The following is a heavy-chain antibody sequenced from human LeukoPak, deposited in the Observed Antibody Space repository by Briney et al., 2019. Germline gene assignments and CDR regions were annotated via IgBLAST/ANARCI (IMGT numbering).Heavy chain of an antibody. V-gene: IGHV4-39*02. CDR2: IYYSGST. D-gene: IGHD6-25*01. Sequence: PSETLSLTCTVSGGSISSSSYYWGWIRQPPGKGLEWIGSIYYSGSTYYNPSLKSRATMSVDTSKNDFSLRLSSVTAADTAIYYCVRDSSGTLAFDIWGQGTMVTVSS. CDR3: VRDSSGTLAFDI. J-gene: IGHJ3*02. CDR1: GGSISSSSYY.